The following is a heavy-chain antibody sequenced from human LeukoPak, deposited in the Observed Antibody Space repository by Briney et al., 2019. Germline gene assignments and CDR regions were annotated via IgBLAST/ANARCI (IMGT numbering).Heavy chain of an antibody. Sequence: GGSLRLSCAASGFTFSSYEMNWVRQAPGKGLEWVSYISSSGSTIYYADSVKGRFTISRDNAKNSLYLQMNSLRAEDTAVYYCAADIVGAPSTPHDYYYYMDVWGKGTTVTVSS. D-gene: IGHD1-26*01. CDR2: ISSSGSTI. CDR1: GFTFSSYE. CDR3: AADIVGAPSTPHDYYYYMDV. J-gene: IGHJ6*03. V-gene: IGHV3-48*03.